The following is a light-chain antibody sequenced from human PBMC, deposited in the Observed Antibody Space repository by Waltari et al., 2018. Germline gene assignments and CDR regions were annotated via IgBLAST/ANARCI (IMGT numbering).Light chain of an antibody. V-gene: IGLV2-14*01. CDR3: SSFTRSNTYV. CDR1: STTVGSYTY. CDR2: EVS. J-gene: IGLJ1*01. Sequence: QSALTQPASVSGSPGQSLTISCTGTSTTVGSYTYVSWYQQHPGKAPKLMIYEVSNRPSGVSNRFSGSKSGNTASLTISGLQAEDEADYHCSSFTRSNTYVFGAGTKVTVL.